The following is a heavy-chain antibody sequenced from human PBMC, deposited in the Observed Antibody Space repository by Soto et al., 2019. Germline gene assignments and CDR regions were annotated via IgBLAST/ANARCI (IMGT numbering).Heavy chain of an antibody. V-gene: IGHV3-53*01. CDR2: IYSGGDT. CDR3: ARDREGDDDFDS. D-gene: IGHD5-12*01. J-gene: IGHJ4*02. Sequence: PGGSLRLSCAASGFSVSSDYMSWVRQAPGKGLEWVSLIYSGGDTYYADSVKGRFTISRDISSNTIYLHMTSLRADDTAVYYCARDREGDDDFDSWGQGTLVTVSS. CDR1: GFSVSSDY.